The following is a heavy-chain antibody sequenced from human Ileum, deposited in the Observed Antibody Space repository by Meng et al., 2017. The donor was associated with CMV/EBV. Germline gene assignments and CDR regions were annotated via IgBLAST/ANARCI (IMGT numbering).Heavy chain of an antibody. CDR3: AGGSGSYPGN. D-gene: IGHD1-26*01. V-gene: IGHV4-61*01. J-gene: IGHJ4*02. CDR1: GGTVRSGSCY. Sequence: TCTVSGGTVRSGSCYWSWNRQPPGEGLEWIGYIYYSRSTNYSPSLKSRVTISVDTSKNQFSLKLSSVTAADTAVYYCAGGSGSYPGNWGQGTLVTVSS. CDR2: IYYSRST.